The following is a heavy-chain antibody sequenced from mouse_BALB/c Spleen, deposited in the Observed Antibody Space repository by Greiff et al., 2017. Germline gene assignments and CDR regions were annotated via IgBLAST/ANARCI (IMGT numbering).Heavy chain of an antibody. CDR3: ARSEYGNAMDY. J-gene: IGHJ4*01. Sequence: DVQLQESGAELVKPGASVKLSCTASGFNIKDTYMHWVKQRPEQGLEWIGRIDPANGNTKYDPKFQGKATITADTSSNTAYLQLSSLTSEDTAVYYCARSEYGNAMDYWGQGTSVTVSS. V-gene: IGHV14-3*02. CDR1: GFNIKDTY. D-gene: IGHD2-10*02. CDR2: IDPANGNT.